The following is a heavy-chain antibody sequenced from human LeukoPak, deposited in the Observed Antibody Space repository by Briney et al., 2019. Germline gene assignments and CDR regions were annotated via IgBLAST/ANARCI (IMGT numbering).Heavy chain of an antibody. Sequence: PSETLSLTCTVSGGSLSSYYWSWIRQPPGKGLEWIGSIYYSGSTDYNPSLKSRVTISVDTSKNQFSLKLSSVTAADTAVYYCASSRDGYNLQYWGQGTLVTVSS. V-gene: IGHV4-59*01. D-gene: IGHD5-24*01. CDR2: IYYSGST. J-gene: IGHJ4*02. CDR3: ASSRDGYNLQY. CDR1: GGSLSSYY.